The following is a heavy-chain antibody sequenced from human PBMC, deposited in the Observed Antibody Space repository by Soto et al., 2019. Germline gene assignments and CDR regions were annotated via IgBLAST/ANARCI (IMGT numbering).Heavy chain of an antibody. D-gene: IGHD6-13*01. CDR1: GFTFSNAW. CDR3: NLEYSSSWSPGY. Sequence: PGGSLRLSCAASGFTFSNAWMNWVRQAPGKGLEWVGRIKSKTDGGTTDYAAPVKGRFTISRDDSKNTLYLQMNSLKTEDTAVYYCNLEYSSSWSPGYWGQGTLVTVSS. V-gene: IGHV3-15*07. J-gene: IGHJ4*02. CDR2: IKSKTDGGTT.